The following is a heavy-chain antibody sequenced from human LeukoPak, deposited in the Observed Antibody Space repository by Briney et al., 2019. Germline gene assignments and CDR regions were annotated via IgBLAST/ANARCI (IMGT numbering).Heavy chain of an antibody. CDR2: IWYDGSNN. V-gene: IGHV3-33*06. D-gene: IGHD3-22*01. CDR1: GFTFSNYG. CDR3: AKALRAYYYDSSGYLAPDAFDI. J-gene: IGHJ3*02. Sequence: GGSLRLSCAASGFTFSNYGIHWVRQAPGRGLEWVALIWYDGSNNYYSDSVKGRFTISRDNSKNTLYLQMNSLRAEDTAVYYCAKALRAYYYDSSGYLAPDAFDIWGQGTMVTVSS.